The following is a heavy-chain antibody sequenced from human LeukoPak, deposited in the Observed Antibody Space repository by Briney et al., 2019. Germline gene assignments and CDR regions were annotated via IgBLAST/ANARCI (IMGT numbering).Heavy chain of an antibody. CDR3: ARDSLDSSGYYPGLCDY. D-gene: IGHD3-22*01. V-gene: IGHV3-30-3*01. J-gene: IGHJ4*02. CDR1: GFTFSSYA. Sequence: GGSLRLSCAASGFTFSSYAMHWVRQAPGKGLEWVAVISYDGSNKYYADSVKGRFTISRDNSMNTLYLQMNSLRAEDTAVYYCARDSLDSSGYYPGLCDYWGQGTLVTVSS. CDR2: ISYDGSNK.